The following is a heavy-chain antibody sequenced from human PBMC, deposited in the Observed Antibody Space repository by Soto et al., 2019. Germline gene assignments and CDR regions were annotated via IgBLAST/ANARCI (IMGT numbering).Heavy chain of an antibody. CDR2: MNPNSGNT. Sequence: ASVKVSCKASGYTFTSYDINWVRQATGQGLEWMGWMNPNSGNTGYAQKFQGRVTMTRNTSISTAYMELSSLRSEDTAVYYCARLLLYIPVGDDTFYFYTDVWGKGTTVTVSS. D-gene: IGHD3-10*01. CDR3: ARLLLYIPVGDDTFYFYTDV. CDR1: GYTFTSYD. J-gene: IGHJ6*03. V-gene: IGHV1-8*01.